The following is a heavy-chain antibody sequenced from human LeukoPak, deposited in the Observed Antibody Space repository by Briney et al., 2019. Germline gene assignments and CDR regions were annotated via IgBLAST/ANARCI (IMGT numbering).Heavy chain of an antibody. D-gene: IGHD6-19*01. V-gene: IGHV4-34*01. CDR1: GGSFSGYY. Sequence: SETLSLTCAVYGGSFSGYYWSWIRQPPGKGLEWIGEINHSGSTNYNPSLKSRVTISVDTSKNQFSLKLSSVTAADTAVYYCAREPVAGYDAFDIWGQGTMVTVSS. J-gene: IGHJ3*02. CDR2: INHSGST. CDR3: AREPVAGYDAFDI.